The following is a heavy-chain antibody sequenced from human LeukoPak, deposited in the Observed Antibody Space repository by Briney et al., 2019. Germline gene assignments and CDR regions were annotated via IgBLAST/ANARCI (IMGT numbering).Heavy chain of an antibody. CDR3: APPPIAATGN. D-gene: IGHD6-13*01. CDR1: GFIFNDFW. J-gene: IGHJ4*02. CDR2: IRQDGGAK. V-gene: IGHV3-7*01. Sequence: PGGSLRLSCTASGFIFNDFWVSWVRQAPGEGLEWVANIRQDGGAKNYVDSVKGRFTISRDNAKKSLYLQMNSLRAEDTAVYYCAPPPIAATGNWGQGTLVTVSS.